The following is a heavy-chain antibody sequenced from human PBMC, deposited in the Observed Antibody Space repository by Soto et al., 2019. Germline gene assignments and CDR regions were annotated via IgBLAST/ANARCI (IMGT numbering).Heavy chain of an antibody. J-gene: IGHJ6*02. CDR2: INPSGGST. Sequence: VASVKVSCKASGYTFTSYYMHWVRQSPGQGLEWMGIINPSGGSTSYAQKFQGRVTMTRDTSTSTVYMELSSLRSEDTAVYYCARAEPVLRYFDWLTSRPYYGMDVWGQGTTVTVSS. D-gene: IGHD3-9*01. CDR3: ARAEPVLRYFDWLTSRPYYGMDV. CDR1: GYTFTSYY. V-gene: IGHV1-46*01.